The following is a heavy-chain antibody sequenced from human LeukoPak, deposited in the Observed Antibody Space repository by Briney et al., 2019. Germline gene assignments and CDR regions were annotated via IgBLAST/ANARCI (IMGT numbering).Heavy chain of an antibody. CDR2: TYYRSRWYN. CDR3: ARVGIAARPEDAFDI. D-gene: IGHD6-6*01. V-gene: IGHV6-1*01. Sequence: SQTLSLTCAISGDSVSSNSAAWNWIRQSPSRGLEWLGRTYYRSRWYNDYAVSVKSRIAINPDTSKNQFSLQLNSVTPEDTAVYYCARVGIAARPEDAFDIWGQGTMVTVSS. CDR1: GDSVSSNSAA. J-gene: IGHJ3*02.